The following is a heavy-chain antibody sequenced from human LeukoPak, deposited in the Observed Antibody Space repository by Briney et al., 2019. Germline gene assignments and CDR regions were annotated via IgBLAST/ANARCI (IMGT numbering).Heavy chain of an antibody. CDR2: IRSKAYGGTT. CDR3: TRGSYNNYVNLDY. V-gene: IGHV3-49*04. D-gene: IGHD2-2*02. Sequence: PGWSLRLSCTASGFTYSDYVLSWVRQAPCKGREWVGFIRSKAYGGTTQYAGSVRSRFTISRDDSKSIAYLQMDSLKIEDTAVYYCTRGSYNNYVNLDYWGQGILVTVSS. CDR1: GFTYSDYV. J-gene: IGHJ4*02.